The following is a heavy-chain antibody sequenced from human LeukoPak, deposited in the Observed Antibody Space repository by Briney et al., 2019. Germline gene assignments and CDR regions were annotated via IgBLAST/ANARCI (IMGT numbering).Heavy chain of an antibody. J-gene: IGHJ6*02. CDR3: ASVGPPRQQEYYYGMDV. CDR1: GFTFSGYG. V-gene: IGHV3-33*01. Sequence: GRSLRLSCAASGFTFSGYGMHWVRQAPGKGLEWVAVIWYDGSNKYYADSVKGRFTISRDNSKNTLYLQMNSLRAEDTAVYYCASVGPPRQQEYYYGMDVWGQGTTVTVSS. CDR2: IWYDGSNK. D-gene: IGHD6-6*01.